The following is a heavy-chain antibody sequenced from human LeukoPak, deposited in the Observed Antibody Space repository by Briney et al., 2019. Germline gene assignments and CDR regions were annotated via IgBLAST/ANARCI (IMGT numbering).Heavy chain of an antibody. CDR2: INSDGSSR. D-gene: IGHD5-18*01. V-gene: IGHV3-74*01. CDR3: VRGYSAVVFDY. J-gene: IGHJ4*02. CDR1: GFTFSSYW. Sequence: GGSLRLSCAASGFTFSSYWMHWVRQAPGKGLVWVSRINSDGSSRTYADSVKGRFTISRDIAKNTLYLQMNSLRAEDTAVYYCVRGYSAVVFDYWGQGTLVTVSS.